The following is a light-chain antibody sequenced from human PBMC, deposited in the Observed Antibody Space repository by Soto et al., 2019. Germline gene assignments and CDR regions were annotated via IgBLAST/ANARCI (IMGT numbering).Light chain of an antibody. CDR1: RGIGDR. Sequence: DIQMTQSPSSLSAVVGDRVAITCRASRGIGDRLAWFQHKPGKAPRLLIYSASNLETGVPSRFSGSGSGTDFTFTISSLQPEDIATYYCQQFGNFPRAIIFGQGTRLEIK. CDR2: SAS. V-gene: IGKV1-33*01. J-gene: IGKJ5*01. CDR3: QQFGNFPRAII.